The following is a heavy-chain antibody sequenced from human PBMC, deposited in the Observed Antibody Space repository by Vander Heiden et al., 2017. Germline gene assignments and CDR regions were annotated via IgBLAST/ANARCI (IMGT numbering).Heavy chain of an antibody. CDR3: AKIGGS. CDR2: ISWNSGNI. V-gene: IGHV3-9*01. D-gene: IGHD5-12*01. CDR1: GLTFDDYA. J-gene: IGHJ4*02. Sequence: EVQLVESGGGLVQPGRSLRLSCAASGLTFDDYAMHWVRQAPGKGLEWVSGISWNSGNIGYADSVKGRFTISRDNAKNSLYLQMNSLRPEDTALYYCAKIGGSWGQGALVTVSS.